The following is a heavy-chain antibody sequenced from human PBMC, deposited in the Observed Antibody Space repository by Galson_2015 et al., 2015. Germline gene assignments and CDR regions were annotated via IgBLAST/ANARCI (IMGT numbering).Heavy chain of an antibody. J-gene: IGHJ3*02. CDR3: ARGSLLWFGELSTSGDAFEI. V-gene: IGHV3-33*01. CDR1: GFTFSSYG. D-gene: IGHD3-10*01. Sequence: SLRLSCAASGFTFSSYGMHWVRQAPGKGLEWVAVIWYAGSNKYYADSVQGRFTISRDTSKHTLYLQMNSLRAEDTAVYYCARGSLLWFGELSTSGDAFEIWGQGTMVT. CDR2: IWYAGSNK.